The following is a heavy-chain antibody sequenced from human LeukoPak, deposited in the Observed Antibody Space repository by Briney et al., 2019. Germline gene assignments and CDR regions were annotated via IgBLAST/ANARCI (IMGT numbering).Heavy chain of an antibody. CDR1: GFTFSDYY. D-gene: IGHD3-10*01. CDR3: ARDPDYGSGSYCFDY. CDR2: ISSSGSTI. Sequence: GGSLRLSCAASGFTFSDYYMSWIRQAPGKGLEWVSYISSSGSTIYYADSVKGRFTISRDNAKNSLYLQMNSLRAEDTAVYYCARDPDYGSGSYCFDYWGQGTLVTVSS. V-gene: IGHV3-11*01. J-gene: IGHJ4*02.